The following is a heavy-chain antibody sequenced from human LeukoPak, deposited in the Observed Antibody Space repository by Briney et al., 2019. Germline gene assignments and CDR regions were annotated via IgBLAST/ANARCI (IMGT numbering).Heavy chain of an antibody. CDR1: GGSFSGYY. J-gene: IGHJ3*02. Sequence: SETLSLTCAVYGGSFSGYYWSWIRQPPGKGLEWIGEINHSGSTNYNPSLKSRVTISVDTSKNQFSLKLSSVTAADTAVYYCARRKYYYDSSGYYYPRDAFDIWGQGTMVTVSS. V-gene: IGHV4-34*01. D-gene: IGHD3-22*01. CDR3: ARRKYYYDSSGYYYPRDAFDI. CDR2: INHSGST.